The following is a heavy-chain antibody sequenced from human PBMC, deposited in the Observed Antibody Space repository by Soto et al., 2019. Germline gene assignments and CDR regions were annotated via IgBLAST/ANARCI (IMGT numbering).Heavy chain of an antibody. V-gene: IGHV6-1*01. CDR2: TYYRSKWYN. CDR3: ARSRVFIAVAGMANYYYYYGMDV. J-gene: IGHJ6*02. Sequence: QVQLQQSGPGLVKPSQTLSLTCAISGDSVSSDSAAWNWIRQSPSRGLEWLGRTYYRSKWYNEYARSVKSRRTINPDTSKNQLSLQLSSVTPEDTAVYYCARSRVFIAVAGMANYYYYYGMDVWGQGTTVTVSS. CDR1: GDSVSSDSAA. D-gene: IGHD6-19*01.